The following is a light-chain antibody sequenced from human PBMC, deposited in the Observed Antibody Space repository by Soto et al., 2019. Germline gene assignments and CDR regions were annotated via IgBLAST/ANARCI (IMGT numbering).Light chain of an antibody. CDR1: QSVHNNY. CDR2: GAS. CDR3: HLYNRSPYN. Sequence: EIVLTQSPGTLSLSPGERATLSCRASQSVHNNYLAWYQQKPGQAPWLLIYGASTRATGISDRFSGSGSGTDFTLTISGLEPEDVGVFYCHLYNRSPYNFGQGTKLEIK. J-gene: IGKJ2*01. V-gene: IGKV3-20*01.